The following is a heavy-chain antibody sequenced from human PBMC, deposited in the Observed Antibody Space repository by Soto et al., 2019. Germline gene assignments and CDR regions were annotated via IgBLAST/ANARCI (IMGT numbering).Heavy chain of an antibody. CDR3: ARGQLEMARGSG. J-gene: IGHJ4*02. V-gene: IGHV4-31*03. CDR2: IYYSGNT. CDR1: GGSISSGGYY. D-gene: IGHD6-13*01. Sequence: PTETLSLTCIVSGGSISSGGYYWSWIRQHPGKGLEWIGYIYYSGNTYYNPSLKSRVTISIDTSKNQFSLKLSSVTAADTAVYYCARGQLEMARGSGWVQGTLVTVSS.